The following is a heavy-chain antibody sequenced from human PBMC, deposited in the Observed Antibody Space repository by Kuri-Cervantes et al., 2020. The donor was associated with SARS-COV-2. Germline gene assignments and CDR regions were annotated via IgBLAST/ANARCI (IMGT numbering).Heavy chain of an antibody. CDR2: INWNGGST. CDR3: ARDSGRYSSGWYTRRTPYFDY. CDR1: GFTFDDYG. J-gene: IGHJ4*02. Sequence: GGSLRLSCAASGFTFDDYGMSWVRQAPGKGLEWVSRINWNGGSTGYADSVKGRFTISRDNAKNSLYLQMNSLRAEDTAVYYCARDSGRYSSGWYTRRTPYFDYWGQGTLVTVSS. D-gene: IGHD6-19*01. V-gene: IGHV3-20*04.